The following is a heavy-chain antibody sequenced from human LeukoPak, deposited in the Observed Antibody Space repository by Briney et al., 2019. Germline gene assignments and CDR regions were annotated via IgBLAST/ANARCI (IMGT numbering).Heavy chain of an antibody. CDR1: GGSFSGYY. Sequence: PSETLSLTCAVYGGSFSGYYWSWIRQPPGKGLEWIGEIIHSGSANYNPSLKSRVTISVDTSKNQFSLKLSSVTAADTAVHYCARGRSGMTIFGVVITEAYNWFDPWGQGTLVTVSS. CDR3: ARGRSGMTIFGVVITEAYNWFDP. J-gene: IGHJ5*02. V-gene: IGHV4-34*01. CDR2: IIHSGSA. D-gene: IGHD3-3*01.